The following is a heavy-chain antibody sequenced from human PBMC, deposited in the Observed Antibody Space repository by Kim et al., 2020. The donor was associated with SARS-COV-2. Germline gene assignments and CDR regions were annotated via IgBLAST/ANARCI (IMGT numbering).Heavy chain of an antibody. Sequence: SVKVSCKASGYTFTGYYMHWVRQAPGQGLEWMGWINPNSGTTNYAQKFQGRVIMTRDTSVSTAYMELSRLRSDDTAVYYCARGPSMVGGVIGDLDYWGQGTLVTVSS. CDR3: ARGPSMVGGVIGDLDY. J-gene: IGHJ4*02. CDR1: GYTFTGYY. CDR2: INPNSGTT. V-gene: IGHV1-2*02. D-gene: IGHD3-10*01.